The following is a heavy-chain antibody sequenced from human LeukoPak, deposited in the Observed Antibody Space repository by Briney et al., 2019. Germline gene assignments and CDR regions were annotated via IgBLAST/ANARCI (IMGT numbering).Heavy chain of an antibody. J-gene: IGHJ2*01. CDR3: ARDRENSNLGVWYFDF. D-gene: IGHD3-16*01. CDR2: IYYSGIS. V-gene: IGHV4-59*01. CDR1: GGFISTYY. Sequence: SETLSLTCTVSGGFISTYYWSWIRQSPGKGLEWIGYIYYSGISNYSPSLKSRVTMSVDTSKNQFSLELTFVTAADTAVYYCARDRENSNLGVWYFDFWGRGTLVTVSS.